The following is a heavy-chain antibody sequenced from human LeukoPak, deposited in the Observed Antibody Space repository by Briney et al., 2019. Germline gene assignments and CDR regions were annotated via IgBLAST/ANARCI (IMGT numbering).Heavy chain of an antibody. V-gene: IGHV1-18*01. Sequence: GASVKVSCKASGYTFTSYGISWVRQAPGQGLEWMGWISAYNGNTNYAQKLQGGVTMTTDTSTSTAYMELRSLRSDDTAVYYCARVRDIVVVPAAFFDYWGQGTLVTVSS. J-gene: IGHJ4*02. CDR3: ARVRDIVVVPAAFFDY. CDR1: GYTFTSYG. D-gene: IGHD2-2*01. CDR2: ISAYNGNT.